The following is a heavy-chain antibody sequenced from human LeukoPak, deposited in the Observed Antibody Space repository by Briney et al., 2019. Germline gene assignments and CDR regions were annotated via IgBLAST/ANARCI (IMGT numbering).Heavy chain of an antibody. Sequence: MPSETLSLTCAVSGGSISSSNWWSWVRQPPGKGLEWIGEIYHSGSTNYNPSLKSRVTISVDKSKNQFSLKLSSVTAADTAVYYCARDPAQLGYCSGGSCYVGTGWFDPWGQGTLVTVSS. CDR3: ARDPAQLGYCSGGSCYVGTGWFDP. V-gene: IGHV4-4*02. CDR1: GGSISSSNW. D-gene: IGHD2-15*01. J-gene: IGHJ5*02. CDR2: IYHSGST.